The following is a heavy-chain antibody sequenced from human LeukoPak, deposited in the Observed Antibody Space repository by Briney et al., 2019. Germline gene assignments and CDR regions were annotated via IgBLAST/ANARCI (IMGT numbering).Heavy chain of an antibody. CDR1: GGSFSGYY. CDR3: ARGRTKQLMAPLDY. J-gene: IGHJ4*02. CDR2: INHSGST. D-gene: IGHD1-7*01. V-gene: IGHV4-34*01. Sequence: SETLSLTCAVYGGSFSGYYWSWIRQPPGKGLEWIGEINHSGSTNYNPSLKRRVTISVDTSKNQFSLKLSSVTAADTAVYSCARGRTKQLMAPLDYWGQGTLVTVSS.